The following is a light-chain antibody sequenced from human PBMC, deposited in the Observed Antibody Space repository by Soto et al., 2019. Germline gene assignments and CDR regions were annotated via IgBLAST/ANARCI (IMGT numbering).Light chain of an antibody. CDR3: QQYRIWPSWT. J-gene: IGKJ1*01. CDR2: GAS. V-gene: IGKV3-15*01. Sequence: EIVLTQSPATLSVSLGDSATLSCRASQSVSLSLAWFQMRPGQPPRLLIYGASTRATDIPARCSGSGSGTDFTLTISSLQSEDFAVYFCQQYRIWPSWTFGQGTKVEHK. CDR1: QSVSLS.